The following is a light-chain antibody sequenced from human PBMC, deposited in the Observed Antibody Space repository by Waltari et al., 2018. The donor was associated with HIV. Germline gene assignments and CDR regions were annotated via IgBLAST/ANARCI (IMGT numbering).Light chain of an antibody. J-gene: IGKJ1*01. Sequence: DIQMTQSPFFVSASVGDRVTITCRASQAISSWLTWYQPRPGAAPKLLIYASSTLQSVVPTRFSGGRSGANFTLTISSLQPEDFATYFCQQADGLPWTFGQGTKVEMK. CDR2: ASS. CDR3: QQADGLPWT. V-gene: IGKV1-12*01. CDR1: QAISSW.